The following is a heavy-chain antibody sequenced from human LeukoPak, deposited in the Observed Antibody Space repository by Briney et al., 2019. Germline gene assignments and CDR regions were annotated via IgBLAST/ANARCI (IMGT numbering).Heavy chain of an antibody. D-gene: IGHD4-11*01. J-gene: IGHJ4*02. CDR1: GGSISSYY. CDR3: ARSNSNWAFDY. V-gene: IGHV4-59*01. Sequence: SETLSLTCTVSGGSISSYYWSWIRQPPGKGLEWIGYIYYSGSTNYNPSLKSRVTISVDTSKNQFSLKLSSVTAADTAVYYCARSNSNWAFDYWGQGTLVTVSS. CDR2: IYYSGST.